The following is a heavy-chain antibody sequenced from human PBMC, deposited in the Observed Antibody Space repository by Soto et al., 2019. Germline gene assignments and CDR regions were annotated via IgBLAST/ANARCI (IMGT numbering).Heavy chain of an antibody. CDR3: ARRNRGSSWYYYYGMDV. V-gene: IGHV3-30-3*01. CDR2: ISYDGSNK. Sequence: GGSLRLSCAASGFTFSSYAMHWVRQAPGKGLEWVAVISYDGSNKYYADSVKGRFTISRDNSKNTLYLQMNSLRAEDTAVYYCARRNRGSSWYYYYGMDVWGQGTTVTVSS. D-gene: IGHD6-13*01. J-gene: IGHJ6*02. CDR1: GFTFSSYA.